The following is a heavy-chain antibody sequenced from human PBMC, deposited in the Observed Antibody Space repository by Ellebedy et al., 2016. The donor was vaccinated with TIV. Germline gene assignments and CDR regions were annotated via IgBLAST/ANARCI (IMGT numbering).Heavy chain of an antibody. V-gene: IGHV5-51*01. CDR1: GYSFPTYW. J-gene: IGHJ6*03. Sequence: KVSCKGSGYSFPTYWIGWVRQMPGKGLEWMGIIYPGASDTRYSPSFQGQVTIPADKSISTAYLQWSSLKASDTAMYYCARPNMGYYYMDVWGEGTTVTVSS. CDR2: IYPGASDT. D-gene: IGHD2/OR15-2a*01. CDR3: ARPNMGYYYMDV.